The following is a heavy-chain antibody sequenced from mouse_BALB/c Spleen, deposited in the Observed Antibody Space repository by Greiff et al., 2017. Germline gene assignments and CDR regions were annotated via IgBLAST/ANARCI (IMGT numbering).Heavy chain of an antibody. CDR2: INPDSSTI. Sequence: EVKLLESGGGLVQPGGSLKLSCAASGFDFSRYWMSWVRQAPGKGLEWIGEINPDSSTINYTPSLKDKFIISRDNAKNTLYLQMSKVRSEDTALYYCARRQYGNYKGYYAMDYWGQGTSVTVSS. D-gene: IGHD2-10*02. J-gene: IGHJ4*01. CDR3: ARRQYGNYKGYYAMDY. V-gene: IGHV4-1*02. CDR1: GFDFSRYW.